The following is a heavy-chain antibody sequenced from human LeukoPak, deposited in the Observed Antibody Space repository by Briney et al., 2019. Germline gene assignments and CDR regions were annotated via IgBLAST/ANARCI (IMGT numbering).Heavy chain of an antibody. Sequence: GGSLRLSCAASGFTFSSYAMHWVRQAPGKGLEWVAVISYDGSNKYYADSVQGRFTISRDNSKNTLYLQMNSLGAEDTAVYYCARGGLGDCSGGSCRPFYYGMDVWGQGTTVTVSS. D-gene: IGHD2-15*01. CDR3: ARGGLGDCSGGSCRPFYYGMDV. CDR2: ISYDGSNK. J-gene: IGHJ6*02. V-gene: IGHV3-30-3*01. CDR1: GFTFSSYA.